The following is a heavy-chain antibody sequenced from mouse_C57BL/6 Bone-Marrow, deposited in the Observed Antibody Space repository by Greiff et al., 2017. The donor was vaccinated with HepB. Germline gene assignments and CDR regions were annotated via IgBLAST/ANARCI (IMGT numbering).Heavy chain of an antibody. V-gene: IGHV1-19*01. D-gene: IGHD2-5*01. Sequence: EVQRVESGPVLVKPGASVKMSCKASGYTFTDYYMNWVKQSHGKSLEWIGVINPYNGGTSYNQKFKGKATLTVDKSSSTAYMELNSLTSEDSAVYYCANSKGGYYAMDYWGQGTSVTVSS. CDR3: ANSKGGYYAMDY. CDR1: GYTFTDYY. CDR2: INPYNGGT. J-gene: IGHJ4*01.